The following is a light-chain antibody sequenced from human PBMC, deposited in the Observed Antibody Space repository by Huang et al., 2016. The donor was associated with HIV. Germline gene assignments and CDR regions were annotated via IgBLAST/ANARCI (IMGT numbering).Light chain of an antibody. Sequence: EIVLMQSPGTLSLSPGERATLSCRASQSVSSSFLAWYQQKPGQAPRLLIYGASYRATGIPDRFSGSGSGTDFTLTISRLEPEDFAVYYCQQYSSSPLLTFGGGTKVEIK. CDR2: GAS. J-gene: IGKJ4*01. CDR3: QQYSSSPLLT. V-gene: IGKV3-20*01. CDR1: QSVSSSF.